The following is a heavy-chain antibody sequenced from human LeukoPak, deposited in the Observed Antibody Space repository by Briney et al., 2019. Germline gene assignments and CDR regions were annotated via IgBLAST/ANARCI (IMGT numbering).Heavy chain of an antibody. CDR1: GYTFINYY. J-gene: IGHJ4*02. V-gene: IGHV1-46*01. Sequence: ASVKVSCKASGYTFINYYMHWVRQAPGQGLEWMGIINPSGGTTSYAQNFQGRVTMTRDTSTSTVYMELSSLRSEDTAVYYCAREIGSRQLHLWGSAFDYWGQGTLVTVSS. D-gene: IGHD5-18*01. CDR3: AREIGSRQLHLWGSAFDY. CDR2: INPSGGTT.